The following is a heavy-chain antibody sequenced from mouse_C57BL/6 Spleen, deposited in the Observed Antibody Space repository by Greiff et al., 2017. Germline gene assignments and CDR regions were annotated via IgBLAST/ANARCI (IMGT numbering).Heavy chain of an antibody. CDR2: INPNNGGT. Sequence: VQLQQPGPELVKPGASVKIPCKASGYTFTNYNMDWVKQSHGKSLEWIGDINPNNGGTIYNQKFKGKATLTVDKSSSTAYMELRSLTSEDTAVDYCARSDSSYDYFEYWGQGTTLTVSS. CDR3: ARSDSSYDYFEY. CDR1: GYTFTNYN. V-gene: IGHV1-18*01. J-gene: IGHJ2*01. D-gene: IGHD1-1*01.